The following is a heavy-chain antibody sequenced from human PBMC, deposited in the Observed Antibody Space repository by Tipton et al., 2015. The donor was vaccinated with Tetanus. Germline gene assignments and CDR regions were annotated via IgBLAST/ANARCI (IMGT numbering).Heavy chain of an antibody. D-gene: IGHD1-26*01. Sequence: QLVQSGGGVVQPGRSLRLSCTASGFTFTDYSFNWVRQAQGKGPEWVAYISHSGGTVKYADSVKGRFTISRDNSKNTLYLQMNSLRAEDTAVYYCAKEVSGVDYGMDVWGQGTTVTVSS. J-gene: IGHJ6*02. V-gene: IGHV3-48*04. CDR3: AKEVSGVDYGMDV. CDR2: ISHSGGTV. CDR1: GFTFTDYS.